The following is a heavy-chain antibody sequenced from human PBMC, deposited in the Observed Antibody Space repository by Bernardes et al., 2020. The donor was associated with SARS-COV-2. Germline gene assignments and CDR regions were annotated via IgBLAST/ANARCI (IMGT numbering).Heavy chain of an antibody. CDR2: ISRSGTTSTTT. Sequence: GGSLRLSCAASGFTFSDYYMTWIRQAPGKGLEGVSYISRSGTTSTTTYYADSVKGRFTISRDNAKNLLSLQMNSLRAEDTAVYYCARDRDYYDSSRGGFDIWGQGTMVTVSS. J-gene: IGHJ3*02. D-gene: IGHD3-22*01. CDR3: ARDRDYYDSSRGGFDI. V-gene: IGHV3-11*01. CDR1: GFTFSDYY.